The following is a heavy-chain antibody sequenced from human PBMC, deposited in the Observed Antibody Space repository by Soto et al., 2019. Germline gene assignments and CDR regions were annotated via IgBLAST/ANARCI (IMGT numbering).Heavy chain of an antibody. CDR1: GFTFSSYW. J-gene: IGHJ5*02. CDR2: INIDGSTT. D-gene: IGHD6-13*01. Sequence: GVSLRLSFEACGFTFSSYWMHWVCQAPGKGLVWVSRINIDGSTTTYADSVKGRFTISRDNAKNTLYLQMNSLRAEDTAVYYCAGPTPAAGTNWFDPWGQGTLVTVSS. CDR3: AGPTPAAGTNWFDP. V-gene: IGHV3-74*01.